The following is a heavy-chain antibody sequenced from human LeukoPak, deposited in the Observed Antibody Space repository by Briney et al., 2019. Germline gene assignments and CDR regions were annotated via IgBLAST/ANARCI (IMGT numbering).Heavy chain of an antibody. D-gene: IGHD3-22*01. CDR1: GYTFTSYD. V-gene: IGHV1-8*01. J-gene: IGHJ6*03. CDR3: ARVGVVITRGYYYYMDV. CDR2: MNPNSGNT. Sequence: ASVKVPCKASGYTFTSYDINWVRQATGQGLEWMGWMNPNSGNTGYAQKFQGRVTMTRNTSISTAYMELSSLRSEDTAVYYCARVGVVITRGYYYYMDVWGKGTTVTVSS.